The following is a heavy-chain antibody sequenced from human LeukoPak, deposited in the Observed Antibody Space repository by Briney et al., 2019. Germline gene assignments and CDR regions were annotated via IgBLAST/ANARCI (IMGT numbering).Heavy chain of an antibody. CDR2: ISGSGGST. CDR3: AKVERGYYRDTAMVFFDY. CDR1: GFTVSSSYA. J-gene: IGHJ4*02. D-gene: IGHD5-18*01. Sequence: PGGSLRLSCAASGFTVSSSYAMSWVRQAPGKGLEWVSAISGSGGSTYYADSVKGRFTISRDNSKNTLYLQMNSLRAEDTAVYYCAKVERGYYRDTAMVFFDYWGQGTLVTVSS. V-gene: IGHV3-23*01.